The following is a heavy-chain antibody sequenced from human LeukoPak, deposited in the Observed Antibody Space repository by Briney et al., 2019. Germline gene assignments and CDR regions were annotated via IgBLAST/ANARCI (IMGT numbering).Heavy chain of an antibody. CDR1: GFTFSSYS. D-gene: IGHD1-26*01. CDR2: ISSSSSTT. V-gene: IGHV3-48*01. J-gene: IGHJ4*02. Sequence: GGSLRLSCAASGFTFSSYSMNWVRQAPGKGLEWVSYISSSSSTTYYADSVKGRFTISRDNAKNSLYLQMNSLRAEDTAVYYCARDPHIVGATALPNYFDYWGQGTLVTVSS. CDR3: ARDPHIVGATALPNYFDY.